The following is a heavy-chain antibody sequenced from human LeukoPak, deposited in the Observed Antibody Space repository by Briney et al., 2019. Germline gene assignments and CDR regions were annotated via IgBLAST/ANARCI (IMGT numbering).Heavy chain of an antibody. CDR2: INPSGGST. V-gene: IGHV1-46*01. J-gene: IGHJ4*02. Sequence: VASVKDSCKASGHTFTSYYMHWVRQAPGQGLEWMGIINPSGGSTSYAQKFQGRVTMTRDMSTSTVYMELSSLRSEDTAVYYCARSRTTVPLDYWGQGTLVTVSS. CDR1: GHTFTSYY. CDR3: ARSRTTVPLDY. D-gene: IGHD4-17*01.